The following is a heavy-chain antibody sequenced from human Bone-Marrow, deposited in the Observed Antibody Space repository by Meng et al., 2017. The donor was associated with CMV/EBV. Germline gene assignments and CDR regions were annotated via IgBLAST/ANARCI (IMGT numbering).Heavy chain of an antibody. V-gene: IGHV4-34*01. CDR1: GVSFSGYY. CDR2: INHSGST. Sequence: GSLRLSCAVYGVSFSGYYWSWIRQPPGKGLEWIGEINHSGSTNYNPSLKSRVTISVDTSKNQFSLKLSSVTAADTAVYYCARASGYCSSTSCYAFDIWGQGTMVTVSS. CDR3: ARASGYCSSTSCYAFDI. D-gene: IGHD2-2*01. J-gene: IGHJ3*02.